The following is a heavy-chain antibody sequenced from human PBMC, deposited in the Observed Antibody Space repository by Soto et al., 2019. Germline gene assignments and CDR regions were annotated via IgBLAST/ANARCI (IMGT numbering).Heavy chain of an antibody. J-gene: IGHJ6*02. CDR1: VDSITTYY. V-gene: IGHV4-4*07. CDR2: IDTSGNT. Sequence: SETLSLTCTVSVDSITTYYWSWIRQPAGKGLEWIGRIDTSGNTNYNPSLKSRVTMSVDTSKKQFPLKLTSVTAADTAVYYCARYSNNWFQTEGMDVWGQGTTVTVSS. CDR3: ARYSNNWFQTEGMDV. D-gene: IGHD6-13*01.